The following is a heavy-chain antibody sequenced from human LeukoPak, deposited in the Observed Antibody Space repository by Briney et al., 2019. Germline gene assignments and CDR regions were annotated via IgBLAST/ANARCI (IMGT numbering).Heavy chain of an antibody. J-gene: IGHJ4*02. CDR3: ASNSGYEKGY. Sequence: GGSLRLSCAASGFTFRIYNMHWVRQAPGKGREWVAVITYDGSNKYYSDSVRGRFTISRDNSKNTLYLQMNSLRAEDTAVYYCASNSGYEKGYWGQGTLATVSS. V-gene: IGHV3-30*03. CDR1: GFTFRIYN. D-gene: IGHD5-12*01. CDR2: ITYDGSNK.